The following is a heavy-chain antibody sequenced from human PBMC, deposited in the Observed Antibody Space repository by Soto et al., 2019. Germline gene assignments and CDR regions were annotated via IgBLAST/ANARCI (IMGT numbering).Heavy chain of an antibody. J-gene: IGHJ3*02. Sequence: GGSLRLSCAASGFTFSSYAMSWVRQAPGKGLEWVSAISGSGGSTYYADSVKGRFTISRDNSKNTLYLQMNSLTDEDTAVYYYGQDRTPAAMRSWIRFASELAFDIWGQGTMVTVSS. V-gene: IGHV3-23*01. CDR1: GFTFSSYA. D-gene: IGHD5-12*01. CDR3: GQDRTPAAMRSWIRFASELAFDI. CDR2: ISGSGGST.